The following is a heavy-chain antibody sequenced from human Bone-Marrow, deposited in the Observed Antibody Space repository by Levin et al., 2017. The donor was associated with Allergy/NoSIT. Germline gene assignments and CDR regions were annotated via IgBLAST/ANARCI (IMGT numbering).Heavy chain of an antibody. CDR2: ISGSGGST. D-gene: IGHD3-9*01. V-gene: IGHV3-23*01. J-gene: IGHJ4*02. CDR1: GFTFSSYA. CDR3: AKDSGRDILTGYYGLQADY. Sequence: GESLKISCAASGFTFSSYAMSWVRQAPGKGLEWVSAISGSGGSTYYADSVKGRFTISRDNSKNTLYLQMNSLRAEDTAVYYCAKDSGRDILTGYYGLQADYWGQGTLVTVSS.